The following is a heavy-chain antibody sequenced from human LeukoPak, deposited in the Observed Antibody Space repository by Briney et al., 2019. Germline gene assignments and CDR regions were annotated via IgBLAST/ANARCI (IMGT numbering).Heavy chain of an antibody. CDR2: INTNTGNP. D-gene: IGHD2-2*02. Sequence: GASVKVSCKASGYTFTSYAMNRVRQAPGQGLEWMGWINTNTGNPTYAQGFTGRFVFSLDTSVSTAYLQISSLKAEDTAVYYCARGIGYCSSTSCYRNWFDPWGQGTLVTVSS. V-gene: IGHV7-4-1*02. CDR3: ARGIGYCSSTSCYRNWFDP. CDR1: GYTFTSYA. J-gene: IGHJ5*02.